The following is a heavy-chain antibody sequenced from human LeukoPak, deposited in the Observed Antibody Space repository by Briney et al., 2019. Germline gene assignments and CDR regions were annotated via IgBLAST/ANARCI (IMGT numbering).Heavy chain of an antibody. Sequence: GSLRLSCAASGFTFSSSNMHWVRQAPGKGLEWIGEINHSESTNYNPSLKSRVTISVDTSKNQFSLKLSSVTAADTAVYYCARGWEDCSGGSCGLIDYWGQGTLVTVSS. CDR3: ARGWEDCSGGSCGLIDY. CDR1: GFTFSSSN. CDR2: INHSEST. D-gene: IGHD2-15*01. V-gene: IGHV4-34*01. J-gene: IGHJ4*02.